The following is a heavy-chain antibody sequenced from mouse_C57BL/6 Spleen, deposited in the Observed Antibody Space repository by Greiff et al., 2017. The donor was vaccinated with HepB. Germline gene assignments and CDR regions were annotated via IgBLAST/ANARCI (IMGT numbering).Heavy chain of an antibody. J-gene: IGHJ3*01. CDR2: IYPGDGDT. D-gene: IGHD2-5*01. Sequence: VQLQQSGPELVKPGASVKISCKASGYAFSSSWMNWVKQRPGKGLEWIGRIYPGDGDTNYNGKFKGKATLTADKSSSTAYMQLSSLTSEDSAVYFCARERAYSNYPFAYWGQGTLVTVSA. V-gene: IGHV1-82*01. CDR3: ARERAYSNYPFAY. CDR1: GYAFSSSW.